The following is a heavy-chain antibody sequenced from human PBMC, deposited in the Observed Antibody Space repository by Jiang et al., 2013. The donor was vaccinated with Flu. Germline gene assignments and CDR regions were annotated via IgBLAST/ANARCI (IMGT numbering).Heavy chain of an antibody. V-gene: IGHV3-11*04. CDR2: ISSSGSTI. D-gene: IGHD6-19*01. J-gene: IGHJ4*02. CDR1: GFTFSDYY. Sequence: GLVKPGGSLRLSCAASGFTFSDYYMSWIRQAPGKGLEWVSYISSSGSTIYYADSVKGRFTISRDNAKNSLYLQMNSLRAEDTAVYYCARDLWAVAPPFGLIVVWGQGTLVTVSS. CDR3: ARDLWAVAPPFGLIVV.